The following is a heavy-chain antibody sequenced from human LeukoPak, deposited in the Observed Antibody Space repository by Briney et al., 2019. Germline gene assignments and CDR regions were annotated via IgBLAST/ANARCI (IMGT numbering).Heavy chain of an antibody. J-gene: IGHJ3*02. V-gene: IGHV4-34*01. D-gene: IGHD3-16*01. CDR2: INHSGST. CDR1: GGSFSGYY. CDR3: ARGPTWGLNKYAFDI. Sequence: PSETLSLTCAVYGGSFSGYYWSWIRQPPGRGLEWIGEINHSGSTNYNPSLKSRVTISVDTSKNQFSLKLSSVTAADTAVYYCARGPTWGLNKYAFDIWGQGTMVTVSS.